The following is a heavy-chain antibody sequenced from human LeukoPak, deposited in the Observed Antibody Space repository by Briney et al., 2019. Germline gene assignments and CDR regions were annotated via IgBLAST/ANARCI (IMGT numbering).Heavy chain of an antibody. Sequence: GGSLRLSCAASGFTFSSYAMSWVRQAPGKGLEWVSAISGSGGSTYCADSVKGRFTISRDNSKNTLYLQMNSLRAEDTAVYYCAKVDGYSYENYYFDYWGQGTLVTVSS. V-gene: IGHV3-23*01. CDR2: ISGSGGST. D-gene: IGHD5-18*01. J-gene: IGHJ4*02. CDR1: GFTFSSYA. CDR3: AKVDGYSYENYYFDY.